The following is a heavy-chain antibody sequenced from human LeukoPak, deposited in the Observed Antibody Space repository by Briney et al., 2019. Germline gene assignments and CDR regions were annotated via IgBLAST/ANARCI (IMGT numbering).Heavy chain of an antibody. D-gene: IGHD3-9*01. Sequence: GGSLRLSCAASGFTFSSYSMNWVRQAPGKGLEWVSYISGYSSTLYYADSVKGRFTISRDNAKNSLYLQMNSLRAEDTAVYYCARGADSGYSSDNWGQGTLVSVSS. CDR3: ARGADSGYSSDN. V-gene: IGHV3-48*01. CDR1: GFTFSSYS. CDR2: ISGYSSTL. J-gene: IGHJ4*02.